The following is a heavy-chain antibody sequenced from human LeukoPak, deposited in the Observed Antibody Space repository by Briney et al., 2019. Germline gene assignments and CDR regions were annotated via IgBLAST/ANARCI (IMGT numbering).Heavy chain of an antibody. CDR1: GGSISSGSYY. CDR2: IYTSGST. CDR3: ARGQGITMVRGVDPFDY. Sequence: SQTLSLTCTVSGGSISSGSYYWSWIRQPAGKGLEWIGRIYTSGSTNYNPSLKSRVTISVDTSKNQFSLKLSSVTAADTAVYYCARGQGITMVRGVDPFDYWGQGTLVTVSS. V-gene: IGHV4-61*02. D-gene: IGHD3-10*01. J-gene: IGHJ4*02.